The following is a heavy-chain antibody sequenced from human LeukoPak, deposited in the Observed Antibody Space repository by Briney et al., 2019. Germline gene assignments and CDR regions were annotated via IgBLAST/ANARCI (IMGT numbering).Heavy chain of an antibody. CDR2: ISYTGST. Sequence: SETLSLTCTVSGGSISNYFWNWIRQPPGKGLEWIGSISYTGSTNYNPSLKSRLTIFVNTSKNHFSLNLSSVTAADTAVYYCARSVDTSMAGDYWGQGTLLTVSS. J-gene: IGHJ4*02. CDR3: ARSVDTSMAGDY. CDR1: GGSISNYF. V-gene: IGHV4-59*01. D-gene: IGHD5-18*01.